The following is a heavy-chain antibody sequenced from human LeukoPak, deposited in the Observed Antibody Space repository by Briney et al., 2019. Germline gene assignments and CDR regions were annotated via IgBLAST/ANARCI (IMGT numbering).Heavy chain of an antibody. D-gene: IGHD6-19*01. J-gene: IGHJ4*02. CDR1: GFTFSDYY. Sequence: GGSLSLSCAASGFTFSDYYMCWIRQAPGEGVVWVSYISSSGSTIYYADSLKGRVTISRDNAKNPLYLQMNNLRAEDTAVYYGARGPGGWYFYWGQGTLVTVSS. CDR2: ISSSGSTI. CDR3: ARGPGGWYFY. V-gene: IGHV3-11*01.